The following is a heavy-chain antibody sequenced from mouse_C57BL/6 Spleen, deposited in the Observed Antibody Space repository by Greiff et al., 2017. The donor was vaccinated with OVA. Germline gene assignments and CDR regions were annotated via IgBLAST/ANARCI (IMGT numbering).Heavy chain of an antibody. CDR3: ARSLNWDFDY. J-gene: IGHJ2*01. CDR1: GYTFTSYW. D-gene: IGHD4-1*02. CDR2: IDPSDSYT. V-gene: IGHV1-69*01. Sequence: QVQLQQPGAELVMPGASVKLSCKASGYTFTSYWMHWVKQRPGQGLEWIGEIDPSDSYTNYNQKFKGKSTLTVDKSSSTAYMQLSSLTSEDSAVYYCARSLNWDFDYWGQGTTLTVSS.